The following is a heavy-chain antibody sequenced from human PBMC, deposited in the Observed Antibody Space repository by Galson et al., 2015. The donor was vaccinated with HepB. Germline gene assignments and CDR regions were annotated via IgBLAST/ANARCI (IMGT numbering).Heavy chain of an antibody. D-gene: IGHD3-9*01. V-gene: IGHV1-2*06. CDR1: GYTFTGYY. CDR3: AGDRTLRYFDWLKPYYYYYYGMDV. Sequence: SVKVSCKASGYTFTGYYMHWVRQAPGQGLEWMGRINPNSGGTNYAQKFQGRVTMTRDTSISTAYMELSRLRSDDTAVYYCAGDRTLRYFDWLKPYYYYYYGMDVWGQGTTVTVSS. J-gene: IGHJ6*02. CDR2: INPNSGGT.